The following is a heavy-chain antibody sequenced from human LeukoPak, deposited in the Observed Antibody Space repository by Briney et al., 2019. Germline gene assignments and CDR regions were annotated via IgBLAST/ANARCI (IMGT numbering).Heavy chain of an antibody. CDR3: ARAEYPRRRVFDY. CDR1: GGSISSYY. Sequence: PSETLSLTCTVSGGSISSYYWSWIRQPSGKGLEWIGYIYYSGSTNYNPSLKSRVTISVDTSKNQFSLKLSSVTAADTAVYYCARAEYPRRRVFDYWGQGTLVTVSS. D-gene: IGHD2-2*02. V-gene: IGHV4-59*01. CDR2: IYYSGST. J-gene: IGHJ4*02.